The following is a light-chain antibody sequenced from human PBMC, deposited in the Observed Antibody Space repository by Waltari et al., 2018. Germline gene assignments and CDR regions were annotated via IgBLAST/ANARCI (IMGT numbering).Light chain of an antibody. CDR1: QSVASY. V-gene: IGKV3-11*01. J-gene: IGKJ2*01. Sequence: EIVLTQSPATLSLSPGERATHSCRASQSVASYLAWYQQKPGQAPRLLIYDASNRATGIPARFSGSGSGTDFTLTISSLEPEDFGLYYCQQRSNALTFGQGTKLEI. CDR2: DAS. CDR3: QQRSNALT.